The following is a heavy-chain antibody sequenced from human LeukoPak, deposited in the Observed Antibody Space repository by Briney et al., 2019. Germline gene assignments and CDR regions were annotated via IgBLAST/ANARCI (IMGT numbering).Heavy chain of an antibody. J-gene: IGHJ3*02. CDR3: ARSDGYGLVGI. Sequence: SETLSLTCTVSGGSISSYYWSWIRQPPGKGLEWTGYIYYSGSTNYNPSLKSRVTISVDTSENQFSLKLSSVTAADTAVYYCARSDGYGLVGIWGQGTMVTVSS. CDR1: GGSISSYY. D-gene: IGHD3-10*01. V-gene: IGHV4-59*01. CDR2: IYYSGST.